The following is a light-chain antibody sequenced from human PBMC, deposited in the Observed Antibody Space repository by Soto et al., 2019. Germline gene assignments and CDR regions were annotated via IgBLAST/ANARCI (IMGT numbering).Light chain of an antibody. Sequence: EVVLTQSPGTLSLSPGERATLSCRASQSVSSNYVAWYQQIPGQTPRLLIYGASSRATGIPDRFSGSGSGTDFTLTTSRLEPEDFAVYYCQQHGSSPWMFGQGTKV. CDR1: QSVSSNY. CDR3: QQHGSSPWM. CDR2: GAS. J-gene: IGKJ1*01. V-gene: IGKV3-20*01.